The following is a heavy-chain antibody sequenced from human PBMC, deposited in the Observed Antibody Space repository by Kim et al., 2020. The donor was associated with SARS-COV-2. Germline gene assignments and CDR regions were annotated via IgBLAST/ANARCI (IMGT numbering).Heavy chain of an antibody. CDR3: ARGGPEIRGKNWFDP. J-gene: IGHJ5*01. Sequence: SVKVSCTASGGTFVSYDITWVRQAPGQGLEWMGGIIPIFDAPNYAQKFQGRLTITADEATSTAYMELSSLRAEDTAVYYCARGGPEIRGKNWFDPWGQGTLVTVSS. CDR2: IIPIFDAP. CDR1: GGTFVSYD. D-gene: IGHD3-10*01. V-gene: IGHV1-69*13.